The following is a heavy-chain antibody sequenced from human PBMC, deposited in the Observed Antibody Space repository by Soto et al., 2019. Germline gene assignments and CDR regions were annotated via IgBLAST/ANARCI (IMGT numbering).Heavy chain of an antibody. CDR3: AKDGCSGGDCYANFDS. V-gene: IGHV3-23*01. Sequence: PGGSLRLSCAASGFTFRSYAMSWVRQAPGKGLKWVSAISGSAENTFYAESVKGRFTISRDNSKNTLYLQMNSLRAEDTAIYYCAKDGCSGGDCYANFDSWGPGTLVTVSS. D-gene: IGHD2-21*02. CDR1: GFTFRSYA. J-gene: IGHJ4*02. CDR2: ISGSAENT.